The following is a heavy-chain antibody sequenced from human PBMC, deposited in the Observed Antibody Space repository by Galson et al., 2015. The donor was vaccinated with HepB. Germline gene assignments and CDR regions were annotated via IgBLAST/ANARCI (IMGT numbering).Heavy chain of an antibody. V-gene: IGHV3-7*05. CDR1: GFTFSSYW. J-gene: IGHJ6*02. CDR3: AREYIECDFWSGCDSHYYYGLDV. Sequence: SLRLSCAASGFTFSSYWMSWVRQAPGKGLEWVANIKDDGSEKYYVDSVKGRFTISRDNAKKSLHLQMNSLRAEDTAVYYCAREYIECDFWSGCDSHYYYGLDVWGQGTTVTVFS. CDR2: IKDDGSEK. D-gene: IGHD3-3*01.